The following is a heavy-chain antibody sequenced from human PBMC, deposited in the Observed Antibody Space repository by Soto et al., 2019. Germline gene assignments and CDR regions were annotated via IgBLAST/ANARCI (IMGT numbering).Heavy chain of an antibody. J-gene: IGHJ6*02. Sequence: QVQLVQSGAEVRKPGSSVKVSCKASGGTFSSYAISWVRQAPGQGLEWMGGIFPIFGTADYAQKFQDRVTITADESTSTAYMDLNSLRSEDTAVYYCATPPEVGTAYYYSGMDVWGQGTTVTVPS. V-gene: IGHV1-69*12. D-gene: IGHD6-13*01. CDR2: IFPIFGTA. CDR3: ATPPEVGTAYYYSGMDV. CDR1: GGTFSSYA.